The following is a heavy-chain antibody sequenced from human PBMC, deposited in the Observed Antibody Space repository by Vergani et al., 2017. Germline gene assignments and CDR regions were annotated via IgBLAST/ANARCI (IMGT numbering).Heavy chain of an antibody. Sequence: QVQLVESGGGLVKPGGSLRLSCAASGFTFSDYYMSWIRQAPGKGLEWVSYISSSGSTIYYADSVKGRCTISRDNAKNSLYLQMNSLRAEGTAVYSCARVHYSGGNHATFDYWGQGTLVTVSS. J-gene: IGHJ4*02. V-gene: IGHV3-11*01. CDR2: ISSSGSTI. D-gene: IGHD4-23*01. CDR3: ARVHYSGGNHATFDY. CDR1: GFTFSDYY.